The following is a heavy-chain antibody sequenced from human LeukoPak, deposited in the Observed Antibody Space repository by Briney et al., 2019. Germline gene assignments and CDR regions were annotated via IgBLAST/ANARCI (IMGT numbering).Heavy chain of an antibody. J-gene: IGHJ3*02. CDR2: IYYTGSS. CDR3: ASSRDGYNYDAFAI. V-gene: IGHV4-61*03. CDR1: GGSISSGSYY. D-gene: IGHD5-24*01. Sequence: PSQTLSLTCTVSGGSISSGSYYWSWIRQPPGKGLEWIGYIYYTGSSKYNPSLKSRVTISVDTPKNHFSLKLSSVTAADTAVYYCASSRDGYNYDAFAIWGQGTMVTVSS.